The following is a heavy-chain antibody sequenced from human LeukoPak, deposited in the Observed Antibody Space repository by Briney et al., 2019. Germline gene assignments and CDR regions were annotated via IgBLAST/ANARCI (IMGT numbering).Heavy chain of an antibody. CDR3: ARDPLSTKDFDI. V-gene: IGHV4-59*01. CDR1: GASITNSY. J-gene: IGHJ3*02. CDR2: NNYSGST. D-gene: IGHD1-1*01. Sequence: SETLSLTCTVSGASITNSYWNWIRQSPGKGLEWIGYNNYSGSTNYNPSLKSRVTISVDTSKNKFSLKLSSVTAADTAVYFCARDPLSTKDFDIWGQGTMVSVCS.